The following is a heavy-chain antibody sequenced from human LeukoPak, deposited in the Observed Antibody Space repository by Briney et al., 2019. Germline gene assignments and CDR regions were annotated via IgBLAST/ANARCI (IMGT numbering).Heavy chain of an antibody. V-gene: IGHV4-59*01. D-gene: IGHD3-22*01. Sequence: GSLRLSCAASGFTFSSYAMSWVRQAPGKGLEWIGYIYYSGSTNYNPSLKSRVTISVDTSKSQFSLKLSSVTAADTAVYYCARGDYYDSSGYYFNAFDIWGQGTMATVSS. J-gene: IGHJ3*02. CDR2: IYYSGST. CDR1: GFTFSSYA. CDR3: ARGDYYDSSGYYFNAFDI.